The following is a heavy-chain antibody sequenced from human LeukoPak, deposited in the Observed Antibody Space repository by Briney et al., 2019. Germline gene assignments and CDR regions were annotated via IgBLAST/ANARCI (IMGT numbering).Heavy chain of an antibody. Sequence: GRSLRLSCAVSGFTFSSYGMHWVRQAPGKGLESVAVISYDGSNKYYADSVNGRFTISRENSKNTLYLQMNSLRAEDTAVNYWAKDPGRFVVVPAAIDYWGQGTLVTVSS. V-gene: IGHV3-30*18. D-gene: IGHD2-2*02. J-gene: IGHJ4*02. CDR1: GFTFSSYG. CDR2: ISYDGSNK. CDR3: AKDPGRFVVVPAAIDY.